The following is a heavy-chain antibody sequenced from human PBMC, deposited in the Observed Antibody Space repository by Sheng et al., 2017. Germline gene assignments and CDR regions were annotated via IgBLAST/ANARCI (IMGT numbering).Heavy chain of an antibody. V-gene: IGHV3-23*04. CDR2: VSGSGGST. D-gene: IGHD3-10*01. J-gene: IGHJ4*02. CDR1: GFTFSSYA. Sequence: EVQLVDSGGGLVQPGGSLRLSCAASGFTFSSYAMSWVRQAPGKGLEWVSTVSGSGGSTSHADSVKGRFTIFRDNSKNTLYLQMNSLRAEDTAVYYCAKGLDDYFGSGSYPMTFDYWGQGMLVTVSS. CDR3: AKGLDDYFGSGSYPMTFDY.